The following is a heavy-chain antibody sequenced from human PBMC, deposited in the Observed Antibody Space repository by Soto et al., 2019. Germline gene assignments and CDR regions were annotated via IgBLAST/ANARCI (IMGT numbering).Heavy chain of an antibody. CDR3: AREGPGVVVAASVSWFDP. CDR2: TYYRSKWYN. V-gene: IGHV6-1*01. D-gene: IGHD2-15*01. J-gene: IGHJ5*02. Sequence: SQTLSLTCAISGDSVSSNSAAWNWIRQSPSRGLDWLGRTYYRSKWYNDYAVSVKSRITINPDTSKNQFSLQLNSVTPEDTAVYYCAREGPGVVVAASVSWFDPWGQGTLVTVSS. CDR1: GDSVSSNSAA.